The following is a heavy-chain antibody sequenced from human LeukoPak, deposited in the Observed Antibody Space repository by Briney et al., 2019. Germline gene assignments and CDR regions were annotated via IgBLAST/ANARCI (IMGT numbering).Heavy chain of an antibody. Sequence: ASVKVSCKASGYTFTSYDINWVRQATGQGLEWMGWMNPNSGNTGYAQKFQGRVTMTRNTSISTAYMELSSLRSEDTAVYYCARGDYGDYVVNWFDPWGQGTLVTVSS. V-gene: IGHV1-8*01. CDR3: ARGDYGDYVVNWFDP. D-gene: IGHD4-17*01. CDR2: MNPNSGNT. CDR1: GYTFTSYD. J-gene: IGHJ5*02.